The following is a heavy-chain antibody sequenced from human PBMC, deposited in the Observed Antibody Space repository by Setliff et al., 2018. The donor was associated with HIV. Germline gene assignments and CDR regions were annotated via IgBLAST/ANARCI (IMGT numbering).Heavy chain of an antibody. CDR3: ARAPLGIPYNFDY. CDR2: LNPKTGDT. V-gene: IGHV1-2*06. J-gene: IGHJ4*02. Sequence: ASVKVSCKASGYTFTDYFMHWVRQAPGQGLEWMGRLNPKTGDTKYKQKFQGRVTMTREASINTAYMELSSLTSEDTPVYYCARAPLGIPYNFDYWGQGTLVTGS. D-gene: IGHD7-27*01. CDR1: GYTFTDYF.